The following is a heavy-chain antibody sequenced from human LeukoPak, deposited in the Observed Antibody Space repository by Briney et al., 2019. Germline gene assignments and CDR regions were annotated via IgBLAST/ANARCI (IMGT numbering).Heavy chain of an antibody. J-gene: IGHJ4*02. D-gene: IGHD5-24*01. CDR1: GFYFGGHA. CDR3: ARDIGGMATDYYFDY. Sequence: QPGGSLRLSCVASGFYFGGHAMHWLRQAPGKGLEWVAYITYGSDTIFYADSVKGRFTVSRDNAKNSLYLQMDSLRAEDTAVYYCARDIGGMATDYYFDYWGQGTLVTVSS. V-gene: IGHV3-48*04. CDR2: ITYGSDTI.